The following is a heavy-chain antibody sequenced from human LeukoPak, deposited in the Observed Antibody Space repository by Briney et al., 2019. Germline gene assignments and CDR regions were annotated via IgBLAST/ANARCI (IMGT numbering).Heavy chain of an antibody. J-gene: IGHJ6*02. CDR3: ARLRYYDFWSGFRKWYGMDV. CDR1: GGSISSSSYY. Sequence: ASETLSLTCTVSGGSISSSSYYWGWIRQPPGKGLEWIGSIYYSGSTYYNPSLKSRVTISVDTSKNQFSLKLSSVTAADTAVYYCARLRYYDFWSGFRKWYGMDVWGQGTTVTVSS. V-gene: IGHV4-39*07. D-gene: IGHD3-3*01. CDR2: IYYSGST.